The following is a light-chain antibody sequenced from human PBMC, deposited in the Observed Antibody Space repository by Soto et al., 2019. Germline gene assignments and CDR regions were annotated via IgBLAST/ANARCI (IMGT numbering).Light chain of an antibody. J-gene: IGLJ2*01. Sequence: QSPLTQPPSASGSPGQSVTISCTGTSSDVGGYNYVSWYQQHPGKAPKLMIYEVTKRPSGVPDRFSGSKSDNTASLTVSGLQAEDEADYYCSSYAGSNFVVFGGGTKLTVL. CDR2: EVT. CDR1: SSDVGGYNY. V-gene: IGLV2-8*01. CDR3: SSYAGSNFVV.